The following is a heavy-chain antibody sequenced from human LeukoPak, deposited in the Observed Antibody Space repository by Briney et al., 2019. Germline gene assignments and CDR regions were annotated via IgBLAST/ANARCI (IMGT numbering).Heavy chain of an antibody. Sequence: SETLSLACAVYGGSFSGYYWSWIRQPPGKGLEWIGEINHSGSTNYNPSLKSRVTISVDTSKNQFSLKLSSVTAADTAVYYCARGGYSYGYSYYYYGMDVWGQGTTVTVSS. CDR3: ARGGYSYGYSYYYYGMDV. J-gene: IGHJ6*02. CDR1: GGSFSGYY. V-gene: IGHV4-34*01. CDR2: INHSGST. D-gene: IGHD5-18*01.